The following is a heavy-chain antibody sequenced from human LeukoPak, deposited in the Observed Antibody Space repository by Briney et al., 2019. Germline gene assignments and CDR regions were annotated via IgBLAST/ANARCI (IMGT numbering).Heavy chain of an antibody. Sequence: ASVKVSCKASGYTFTDYYMHWVRQAPEQGLEWMGIINTSGGHTNYAQKFQGRVSMARDMSTGTLYMDLNSLRFEDTAVYYCARGLERLDSNNYLSFAFDIWGQGTMVTVS. J-gene: IGHJ3*02. CDR1: GYTFTDYY. CDR3: ARGLERLDSNNYLSFAFDI. D-gene: IGHD4-11*01. CDR2: INTSGGHT. V-gene: IGHV1-46*01.